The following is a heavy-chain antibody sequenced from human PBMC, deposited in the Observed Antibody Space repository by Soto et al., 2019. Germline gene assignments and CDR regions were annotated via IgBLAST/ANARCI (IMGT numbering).Heavy chain of an antibody. CDR2: FDPEDGET. V-gene: IGHV1-24*01. J-gene: IGHJ4*02. CDR3: ATIGGCSSTSYPWDY. D-gene: IGHD2-2*01. Sequence: ASVKVSCKXSGYTLTELSMHWVRQAPGKGLEWMGGFDPEDGETIYAQKFQGRVTMTEDTSTDTAYMELSSLRSEDTAVYYCATIGGCSSTSYPWDYWGQGTLVTVSS. CDR1: GYTLTELS.